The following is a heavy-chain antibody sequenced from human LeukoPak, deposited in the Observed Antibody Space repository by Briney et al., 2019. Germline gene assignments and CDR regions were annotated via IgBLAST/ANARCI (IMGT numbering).Heavy chain of an antibody. J-gene: IGHJ5*02. V-gene: IGHV3-48*01. CDR2: ISSSSSTI. CDR1: GFTFSSYG. CDR3: ARGADGVSSNSRGWFDP. D-gene: IGHD2-15*01. Sequence: GGSLRLSCAASGFTFSSYGMTWVRQAPGKGLEWVSYISSSSSTIYYADSVKGRFTISRDNAKNSLYLQLNSLRAEDTAVYSCARGADGVSSNSRGWFDPWGQGTLVTVSS.